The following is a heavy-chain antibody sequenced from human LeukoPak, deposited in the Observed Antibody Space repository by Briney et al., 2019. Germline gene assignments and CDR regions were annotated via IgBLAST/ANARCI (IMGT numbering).Heavy chain of an antibody. V-gene: IGHV3-21*04. CDR1: GXTFSSYA. CDR3: ARARNCDY. Sequence: GGSLRLSCAASGXTFSSYAMNWVRQAPGKGLEWVSSISSSSIYIYYADSVKGRFTISRGNAKNSLFLQMNSLRAEDTAVYYCARARNCDYGGQGTLVTVSS. J-gene: IGHJ4*02. D-gene: IGHD1-7*01. CDR2: ISSSSIYI.